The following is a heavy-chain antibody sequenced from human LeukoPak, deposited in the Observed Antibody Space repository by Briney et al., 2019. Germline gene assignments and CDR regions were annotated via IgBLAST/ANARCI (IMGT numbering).Heavy chain of an antibody. J-gene: IGHJ6*02. D-gene: IGHD2-21*02. CDR2: IKQDGSEK. Sequence: GGSLRLSCAASGFTFNTYWMSWVRQAPGKGLEWVANIKQDGSEKYYVDSVKGRFIISRDNTKNSLYPQMNSLRADDTAVYHCMMSLTAHYYYGMDVWGQGTTVTVSS. V-gene: IGHV3-7*02. CDR1: GFTFNTYW. CDR3: MMSLTAHYYYGMDV.